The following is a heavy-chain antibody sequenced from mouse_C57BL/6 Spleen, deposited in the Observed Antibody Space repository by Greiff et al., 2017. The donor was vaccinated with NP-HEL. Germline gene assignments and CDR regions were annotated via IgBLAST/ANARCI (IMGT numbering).Heavy chain of an antibody. D-gene: IGHD1-1*01. CDR2: INPHNGGT. CDR3: ARSYGSSLHDFDV. CDR1: GYTFTGYC. J-gene: IGHJ1*03. Sequence: VQLQQPGPELVKPGASVKLSCKASGYTFTGYCLHWVKQRHGKSLEWLGNINPHNGGTNYTQKFKSKATLTVNKSSSTADMQLSSLTSEDSAVYYCARSYGSSLHDFDVWGTGTTVTVSS. V-gene: IGHV1-53*01.